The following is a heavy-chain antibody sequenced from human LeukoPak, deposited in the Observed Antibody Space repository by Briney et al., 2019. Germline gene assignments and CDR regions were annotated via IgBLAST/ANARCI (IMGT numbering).Heavy chain of an antibody. Sequence: GGSLRLSCAASGCTFSSYSMNWVRQAPGKGLEWVSSISSSSSYIYYADSVKGRFTISRDNAKNSLYLQMNSLRAEDTAVYYCARDVQVATIYPLDYWGQGTLVTVSS. CDR3: ARDVQVATIYPLDY. J-gene: IGHJ4*02. CDR1: GCTFSSYS. V-gene: IGHV3-21*01. D-gene: IGHD5-12*01. CDR2: ISSSSSYI.